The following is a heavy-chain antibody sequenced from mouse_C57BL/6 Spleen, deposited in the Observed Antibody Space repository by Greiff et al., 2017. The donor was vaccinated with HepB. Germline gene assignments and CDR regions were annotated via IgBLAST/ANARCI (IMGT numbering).Heavy chain of an antibody. D-gene: IGHD2-2*01. Sequence: EVQLQQSGPELVKPGASVKISCKASGYTFTDYYMNWVKQSHGKGLEWIGDINPNNGGTSYNQKFKGKATLTVDKSSSTAYMELRSLTSEDSAVYYCARVGGYDDFDYWGQGTTLTVSS. V-gene: IGHV1-26*01. J-gene: IGHJ2*01. CDR2: INPNNGGT. CDR1: GYTFTDYY. CDR3: ARVGGYDDFDY.